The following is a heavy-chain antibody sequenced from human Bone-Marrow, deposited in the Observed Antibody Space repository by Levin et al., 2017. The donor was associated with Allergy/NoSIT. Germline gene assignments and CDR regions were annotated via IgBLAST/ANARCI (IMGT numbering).Heavy chain of an antibody. CDR2: ISYDGSNK. D-gene: IGHD1-26*01. J-gene: IGHJ4*02. CDR3: AKAVVGAYDY. Sequence: GGSLRLSCVASGFMFSDSTIHWVRQAPGKGLEWVALISYDGSNKQYADSVKGRFTISRDNSKNTVYLQMNSLRAEDTAVYYCAKAVVGAYDYWGQGTLVTVSS. CDR1: GFMFSDST. V-gene: IGHV3-30-3*01.